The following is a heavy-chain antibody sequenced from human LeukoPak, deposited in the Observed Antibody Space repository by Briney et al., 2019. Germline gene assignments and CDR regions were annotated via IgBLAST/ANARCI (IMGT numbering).Heavy chain of an antibody. CDR3: ARLDNSGYYTIYY. J-gene: IGHJ4*02. CDR2: IFYSGNT. V-gene: IGHV4-39*01. CDR1: GGSLSIRSHY. D-gene: IGHD3-22*01. Sequence: PSETLSLTCTVAGGSLSIRSHYWGWIRQSPGRGLEWIGNIFYSGNTYYNPSLKSRVTISIDTSKNQFSLQLSSVTAADTAVYYCARLDNSGYYTIYYWGQGTLVTVFS.